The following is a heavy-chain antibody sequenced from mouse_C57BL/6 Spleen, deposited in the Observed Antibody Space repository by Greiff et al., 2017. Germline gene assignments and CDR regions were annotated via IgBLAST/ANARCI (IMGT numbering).Heavy chain of an antibody. D-gene: IGHD2-1*01. V-gene: IGHV1-55*01. CDR3: AREGVRYYFDY. CDR2: IYPGSGST. CDR1: GFTFTSYW. Sequence: QVQLLQPGADFVKPGASVKMSCTASGFTFTSYWITWVQQTPGQGLEWIGDIYPGSGSTYYTETFKSKVTLTVDTSTSTAYMQLSSLTSEDSAVYYCAREGVRYYFDYWGQGTTLTVSS. J-gene: IGHJ2*01.